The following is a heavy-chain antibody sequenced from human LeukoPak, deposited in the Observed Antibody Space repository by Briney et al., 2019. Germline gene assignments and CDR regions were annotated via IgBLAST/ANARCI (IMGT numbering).Heavy chain of an antibody. J-gene: IGHJ6*02. CDR3: ARDRDFYYGMDV. Sequence: GGSLRLSCAASGFNVIITYMSWVRQAPGEGLEWVSLIYSGGITCYADSVKGRFTISRDNSKNTLYLQMNSLRAEDTAVYYCARDRDFYYGMDVWGQGTTVTVSS. CDR1: GFNVIITY. V-gene: IGHV3-53*01. CDR2: IYSGGIT.